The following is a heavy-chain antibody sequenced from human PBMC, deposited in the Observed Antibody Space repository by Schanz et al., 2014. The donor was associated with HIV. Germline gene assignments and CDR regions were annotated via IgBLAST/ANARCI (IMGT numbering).Heavy chain of an antibody. J-gene: IGHJ4*02. CDR2: IRAAGDT. V-gene: IGHV3-66*01. CDR1: GFTFSRYW. CDR3: VRGDTVFEY. D-gene: IGHD5-18*01. Sequence: EVQLVESGGGLVQPGGSLRLSCAASGFTFSRYWMNWVRQTPGKGLEWVSDIRAAGDTYYGDSVKGRFTVSKDISQNTVYLQMNSLRAEDTALYYCVRGDTVFEYWGQGTLVTVS.